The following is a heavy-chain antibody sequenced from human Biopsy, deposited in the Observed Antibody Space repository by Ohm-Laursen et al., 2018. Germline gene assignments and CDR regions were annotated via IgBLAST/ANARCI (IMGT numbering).Heavy chain of an antibody. D-gene: IGHD2/OR15-2a*01. CDR3: ARGMRTTGWPYFDY. V-gene: IGHV4-61*01. CDR1: GYSIIPSGPEN. J-gene: IGHJ4*02. Sequence: TLSLTCTLSGYSIIPSGPENWSWIRQPPGQGLQYIGFIYSGGNTNYNPSLRSRVTMSVDTSKNQSSLRLNSVTAADTAVYYCARGMRTTGWPYFDYWGQGILVTVSS. CDR2: IYSGGNT.